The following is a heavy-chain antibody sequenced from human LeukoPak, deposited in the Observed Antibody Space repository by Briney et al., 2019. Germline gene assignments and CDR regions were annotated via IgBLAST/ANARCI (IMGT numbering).Heavy chain of an antibody. J-gene: IGHJ4*02. CDR3: AKVVDRYYDILTGYYY. CDR2: ISGSGGST. D-gene: IGHD3-9*01. Sequence: HSGGSLRLSCAASGFTFSSYAMSWVRQAPGKGLEWVSAISGSGGSTYYADSVKGRFTISRDNSKNTLYLQMNSLRAEDTAVYYCAKVVDRYYDILTGYYYWGQGTLVTVSS. V-gene: IGHV3-23*01. CDR1: GFTFSSYA.